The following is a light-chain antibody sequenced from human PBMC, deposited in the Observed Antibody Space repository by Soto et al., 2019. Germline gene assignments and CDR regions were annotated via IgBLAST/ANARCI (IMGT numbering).Light chain of an antibody. Sequence: AIRMTQSPSSLSASTGDRVTITCRASQGISSYLAWYQQKPGKAPKLLIYAASTLQSGVPSRFSGSGSGTDFTLTISGLQSEDFATYSCQQYYSYPLTFGGGTKVEIK. V-gene: IGKV1-8*01. CDR2: AAS. J-gene: IGKJ4*01. CDR3: QQYYSYPLT. CDR1: QGISSY.